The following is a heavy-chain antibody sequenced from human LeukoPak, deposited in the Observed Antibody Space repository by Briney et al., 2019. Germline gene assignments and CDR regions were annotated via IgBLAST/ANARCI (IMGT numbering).Heavy chain of an antibody. Sequence: TGGSLRLSCAASGFTFSSYSMNWVRQAPGEGLEWVSSISSSSSYIYYADSVKGRFTISRDNAKNSLYLQMNSLRAEDTAVYYCARDFVYSSGWYLEAFDIWGQGTMVTVSS. CDR2: ISSSSSYI. J-gene: IGHJ3*02. CDR3: ARDFVYSSGWYLEAFDI. D-gene: IGHD6-19*01. CDR1: GFTFSSYS. V-gene: IGHV3-21*01.